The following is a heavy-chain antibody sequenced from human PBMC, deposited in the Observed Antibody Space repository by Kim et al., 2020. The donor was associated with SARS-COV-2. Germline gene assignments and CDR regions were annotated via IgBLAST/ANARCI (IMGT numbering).Heavy chain of an antibody. V-gene: IGHV1-2*02. Sequence: ASVKVSCKASGYTFTGFYLHWVRQAPGHKIEWMGWSNPNSGGTNYAQKFQGRVIMTRDTSISTAYMELSRLTSDDTAVYYCTREDYWGQGTLVTVSS. CDR1: GYTFTGFY. CDR2: SNPNSGGT. CDR3: TREDY. J-gene: IGHJ4*02.